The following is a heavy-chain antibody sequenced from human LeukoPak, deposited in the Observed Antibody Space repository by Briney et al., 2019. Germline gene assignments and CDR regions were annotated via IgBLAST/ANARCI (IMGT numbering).Heavy chain of an antibody. Sequence: PGGSLRLSCAASGFTFSSYAMNWVRQAPGKGLEWVSAIRGSGDTTYYADSVKGRFTISRDNCKNTLYLQMHSLRAEDTAVYYCAKDIRGTYYFHYNMDVWGQGTTVTVSS. CDR3: AKDIRGTYYFHYNMDV. CDR1: GFTFSSYA. J-gene: IGHJ6*02. V-gene: IGHV3-23*01. CDR2: IRGSGDTT. D-gene: IGHD1-26*01.